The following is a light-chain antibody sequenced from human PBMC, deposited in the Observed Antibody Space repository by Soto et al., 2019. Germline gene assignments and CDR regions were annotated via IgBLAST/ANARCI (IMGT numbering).Light chain of an antibody. J-gene: IGLJ2*01. CDR3: CSYSGSGTVLV. CDR1: SSDVGGYNF. CDR2: DVD. V-gene: IGLV2-14*03. Sequence: QSVLTQPASVSGAPGQSITISCTGTSSDVGGYNFVSWYQQHPDKAPRLMIFDVDKRPSGISTRFSGSKSGNTASLTISGLPAEDEADYYCCSYSGSGTVLVFGGGTKLTVL.